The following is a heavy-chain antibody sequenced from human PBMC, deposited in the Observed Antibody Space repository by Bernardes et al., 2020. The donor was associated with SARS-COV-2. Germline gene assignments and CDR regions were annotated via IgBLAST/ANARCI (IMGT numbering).Heavy chain of an antibody. CDR3: ANGGGAVDY. D-gene: IGHD4-17*01. Sequence: GGSLRLSCTVSGFTFRSFWMTWVRQAPGQGLEWVANLSPDGSVRNYADSVKGRFTISRDNAKNSLYLQMNSLRAEDTAVFYCANGGGAVDYWGQGTMVTVSS. CDR2: LSPDGSVR. V-gene: IGHV3-7*01. J-gene: IGHJ3*01. CDR1: GFTFRSFW.